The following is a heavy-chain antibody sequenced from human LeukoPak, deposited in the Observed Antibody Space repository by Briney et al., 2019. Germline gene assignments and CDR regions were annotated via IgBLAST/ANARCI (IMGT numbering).Heavy chain of an antibody. D-gene: IGHD2-8*01. CDR2: IWYDGSDK. J-gene: IGHJ3*02. Sequence: GGSLRLSCAASGFTFSSYWMSWVRQAPGKGREWVAVIWYDGSDKYYADSVKRRFTISRDNSKNTLYLRMNSLRAEDTAVYYCARWSDGRAYDAFDIWGQGTMVIVSS. CDR1: GFTFSSYW. CDR3: ARWSDGRAYDAFDI. V-gene: IGHV3-33*08.